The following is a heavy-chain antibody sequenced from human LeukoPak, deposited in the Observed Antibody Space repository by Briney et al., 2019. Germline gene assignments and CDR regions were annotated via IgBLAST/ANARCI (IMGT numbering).Heavy chain of an antibody. CDR3: ARVTYDDLPRFDY. CDR1: GYTFTGYY. D-gene: IGHD4-17*01. J-gene: IGHJ4*02. CDR2: INPNSGGT. Sequence: GASVKVSCKASGYTFTGYYMHWVRQAPGQGLEWMGWINPNSGGTNYAQKFQGRVTMTRDTSISTAYMELSRLRSDDTAVYYCARVTYDDLPRFDYWGQGTLVTVSS. V-gene: IGHV1-2*02.